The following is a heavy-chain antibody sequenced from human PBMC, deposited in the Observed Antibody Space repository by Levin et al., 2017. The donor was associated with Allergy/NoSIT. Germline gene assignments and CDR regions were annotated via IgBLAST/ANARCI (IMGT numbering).Heavy chain of an antibody. D-gene: IGHD3-3*02. CDR1: GFTFSNAW. CDR2: IKSKTDGGTT. Sequence: GGSLRLSCAASGFTFSNAWMSWVRQAPGKGLEWVGRIKSKTDGGTTDYAAPVKGRFTISRDDSKNTLYLQMNSLKTEDTAVYYCTTGLAAPGGGKPFDYWGQGTLVTVSS. V-gene: IGHV3-15*01. CDR3: TTGLAAPGGGKPFDY. J-gene: IGHJ4*02.